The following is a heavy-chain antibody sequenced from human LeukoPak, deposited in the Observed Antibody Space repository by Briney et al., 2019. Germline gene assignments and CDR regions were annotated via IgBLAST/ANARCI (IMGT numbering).Heavy chain of an antibody. CDR3: ANEYDYGDYFDY. J-gene: IGHJ4*02. CDR2: ISGGGGST. CDR1: GFTFSSYA. Sequence: PGGSLGLSCAASGFTFSSYAMSWVRQAPGEGLEWVSAISGGGGSTYYADSVKGRFTISRDNSKNTLYLQMNSLRAEDTAVYYCANEYDYGDYFDYWGQGTLVTVSS. V-gene: IGHV3-23*01. D-gene: IGHD4-17*01.